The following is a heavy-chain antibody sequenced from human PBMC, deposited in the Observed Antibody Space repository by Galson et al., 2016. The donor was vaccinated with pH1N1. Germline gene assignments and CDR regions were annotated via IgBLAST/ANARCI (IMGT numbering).Heavy chain of an antibody. CDR1: GDSVSSNSAT. Sequence: CANSGDSVSSNSATWNWIRQSPSRGLEWLGRTYYRSKWYNDYAESVKSRIIISPDTSKNQLSLQLNSVTPADTAVYYCARGVIDYDFWSGYQDHAAFDIWGQGTMVIVSS. CDR2: TYYRSKWYN. D-gene: IGHD3-3*01. CDR3: ARGVIDYDFWSGYQDHAAFDI. V-gene: IGHV6-1*01. J-gene: IGHJ3*02.